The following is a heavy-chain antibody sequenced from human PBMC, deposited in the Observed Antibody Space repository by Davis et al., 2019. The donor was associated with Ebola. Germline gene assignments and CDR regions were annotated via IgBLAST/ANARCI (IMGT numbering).Heavy chain of an antibody. J-gene: IGHJ4*02. CDR2: IKHDESEI. CDR1: GFTFSSYA. Sequence: PGGSLRLSCAASGFTFSSYAMHWVRQAPGKGLEWVANIKHDESEIYYVDSVKGRFTISRDNAKNSLFLQMNSLRAEDTALYYCTGSYHIVTEYCFDYWGQGAPVTVSS. CDR3: TGSYHIVTEYCFDY. D-gene: IGHD3-9*01. V-gene: IGHV3-7*03.